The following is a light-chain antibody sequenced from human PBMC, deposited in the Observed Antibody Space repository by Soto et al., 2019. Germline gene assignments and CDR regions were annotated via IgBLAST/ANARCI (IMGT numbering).Light chain of an antibody. CDR2: DVT. CDR3: AGWDGSLKGFV. J-gene: IGLJ1*01. V-gene: IGLV2-8*01. Sequence: QSALTQSPSASGSPGQSVTISCTGTSSDIGGYNSVSWYQQHPGKAPKVMIYDVTKRPSGVPDRFSGSKSGTSASLVISGLQSEDEAEYFCAGWDGSLKGFVFGTGTKVTVL. CDR1: SSDIGGYNS.